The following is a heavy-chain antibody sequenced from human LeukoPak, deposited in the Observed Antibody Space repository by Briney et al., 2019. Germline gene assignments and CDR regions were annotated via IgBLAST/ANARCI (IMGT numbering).Heavy chain of an antibody. CDR1: GGSLSSYY. CDR3: ARVVYGGYNPAHFDY. CDR2: IYYSGST. Sequence: SETLSLTCTVSGGSLSSYYWSWIRQPAGKGLEWIGYIYYSGSTNYNPSLKSRVTISVDTSKNQFSLKLSSVTAADTAVYYCARVVYGGYNPAHFDYWGQGTLVTVSS. V-gene: IGHV4-59*01. J-gene: IGHJ4*02. D-gene: IGHD4-17*01.